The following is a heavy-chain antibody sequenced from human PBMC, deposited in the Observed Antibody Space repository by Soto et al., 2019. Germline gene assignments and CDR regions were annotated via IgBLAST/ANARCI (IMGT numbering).Heavy chain of an antibody. CDR3: ARASSGYYSYFDY. CDR2: INPSGGST. Sequence: ASVKVSCKASDNMFATSGFNWVRQAPGQGLEWMGIINPSGGSTSYAQKFQGRVTMTRDTSTSTVYMDLSSLSSEDTAVYYCARASSGYYSYFDYWGQGTLVTVSS. J-gene: IGHJ4*02. CDR1: DNMFATSG. V-gene: IGHV1-46*01. D-gene: IGHD3-22*01.